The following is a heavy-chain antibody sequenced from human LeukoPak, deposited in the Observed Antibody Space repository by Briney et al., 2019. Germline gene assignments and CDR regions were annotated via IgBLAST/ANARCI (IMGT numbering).Heavy chain of an antibody. CDR3: ARDRARYGSDEYYFDY. D-gene: IGHD3-10*01. V-gene: IGHV1-46*01. Sequence: ASVKVSCKASGYTFTSYYMHWVRQAPGQGLEWMGIINPSGGSTSYAQKFQGRVTMTRDTSTSTVYMELSSLRSEDTAVYYCARDRARYGSDEYYFDYWGQGTLVTVS. CDR1: GYTFTSYY. J-gene: IGHJ4*02. CDR2: INPSGGST.